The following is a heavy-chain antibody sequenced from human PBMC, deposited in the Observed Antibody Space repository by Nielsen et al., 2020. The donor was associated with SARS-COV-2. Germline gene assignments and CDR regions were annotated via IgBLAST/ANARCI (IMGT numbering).Heavy chain of an antibody. D-gene: IGHD6-13*01. J-gene: IGHJ6*03. Sequence: GGSLKLSCAASGFTFSGSAMHWVRQASGKGLEWVGRIRSKANSYATAYAASVKGRFTISRDDSKNTAYLQMNSLKTEDTAVYYCTSHRTLNIAAAGFPYYYMDVWGKGTTVTVSS. CDR1: GFTFSGSA. CDR3: TSHRTLNIAAAGFPYYYMDV. V-gene: IGHV3-73*01. CDR2: IRSKANSYAT.